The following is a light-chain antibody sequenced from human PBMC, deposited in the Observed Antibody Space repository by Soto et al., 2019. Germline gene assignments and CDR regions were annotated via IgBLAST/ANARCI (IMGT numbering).Light chain of an antibody. V-gene: IGKV4-1*01. CDR3: QQYYSTLWT. CDR2: WAS. J-gene: IGKJ1*01. Sequence: DIVMTQSPDSLAVSLGERATINCKSSQSVLYSSNNKNYLAWYQQKPGQPPKLLIYWASTRESGVPDRFSGIGSGTEFTLTISSLQAEDVAVYYCQQYYSTLWTFGQGTKVEIK. CDR1: QSVLYSSNNKNY.